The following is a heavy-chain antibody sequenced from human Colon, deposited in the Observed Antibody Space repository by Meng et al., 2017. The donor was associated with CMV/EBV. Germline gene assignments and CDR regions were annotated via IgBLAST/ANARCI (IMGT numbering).Heavy chain of an antibody. CDR3: VRGTTSGWFGVS. V-gene: IGHV3-66*02. D-gene: IGHD6-19*01. CDR2: IYPGGST. Sequence: EVQLLESGGGLVQPGGSLRLSCAISGFTVSSHFMSWVRQAPGKGLEWVSVIYPGGSTYYADSVQGRFTISRDNSKNTLILQMNSLRGEDTAVYYCVRGTTSGWFGVSWGQGTLVTVSS. J-gene: IGHJ5*02. CDR1: GFTVSSHF.